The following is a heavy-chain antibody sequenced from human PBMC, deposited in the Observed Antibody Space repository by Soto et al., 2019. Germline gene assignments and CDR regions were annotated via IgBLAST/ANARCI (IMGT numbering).Heavy chain of an antibody. Sequence: ASVKVSCKDSGYTFTSYDINWVRQDTGQGLEWMGWMNPNSGNTGYAQKFQGRVTMNRNTSISTAYMELSSLRSEDTAVYYCARVHSSYYYYYMDVWGKGTTVTVSS. J-gene: IGHJ6*03. CDR2: MNPNSGNT. CDR3: ARVHSSYYYYYMDV. V-gene: IGHV1-8*01. CDR1: GYTFTSYD. D-gene: IGHD6-13*01.